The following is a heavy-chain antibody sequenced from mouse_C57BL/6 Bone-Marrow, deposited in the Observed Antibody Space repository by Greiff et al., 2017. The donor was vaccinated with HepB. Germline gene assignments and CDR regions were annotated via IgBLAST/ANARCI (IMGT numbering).Heavy chain of an antibody. CDR3: ARSYFYGSSPLNYAMDY. CDR1: GYTFTSYW. CDR2: IDPNSGGT. Sequence: QVQLQQPGAELVKPGASVKLSCKASGYTFTSYWMHWVKQRPGRGLEWIGRIDPNSGGTKYNEKFKSKATRTVDKPSSTAYMQLSRLTSEDSAVYYFARSYFYGSSPLNYAMDYWGQGTSVTVSS. V-gene: IGHV1-72*01. J-gene: IGHJ4*01. D-gene: IGHD1-1*01.